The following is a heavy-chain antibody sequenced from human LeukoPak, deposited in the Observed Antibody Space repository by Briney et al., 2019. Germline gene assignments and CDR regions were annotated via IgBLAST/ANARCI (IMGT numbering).Heavy chain of an antibody. CDR2: INHSGST. CDR3: ATRPDIAATGPGWFDP. Sequence: SETLSLTCAVYGGSFSGYYWSWIRQPPGKGLEWIGEINHSGSTNYNSSLKSRVTISVDTSKNQFSLKLSSVTAADTAVYYCATRPDIAATGPGWFDPWGQGILVTVSS. V-gene: IGHV4-34*01. J-gene: IGHJ5*02. D-gene: IGHD6-13*01. CDR1: GGSFSGYY.